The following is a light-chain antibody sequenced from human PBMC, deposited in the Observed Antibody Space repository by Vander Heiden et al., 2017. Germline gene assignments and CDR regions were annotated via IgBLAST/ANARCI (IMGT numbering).Light chain of an antibody. CDR3: QQDKNWPYT. J-gene: IGKJ2*01. CDR1: QSVSSN. CDR2: GAS. Sequence: ELVMTQSPVTLSVSPGERATLSCRASQSVSSNLAWYQQKPGQAPRLLMYGASTRATGIPARFSGSGSGTEFTLTISSLQSEDFGVYYCQQDKNWPYTFGQGTKLKIK. V-gene: IGKV3-15*01.